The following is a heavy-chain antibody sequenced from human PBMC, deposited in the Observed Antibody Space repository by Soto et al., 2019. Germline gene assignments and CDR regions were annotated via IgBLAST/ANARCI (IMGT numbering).Heavy chain of an antibody. CDR1: GFSLSSSAVG. D-gene: IGHD2-2*01. V-gene: IGHV2-5*02. CDR3: AHLLRGCPSTGCPLFRFDY. Sequence: QITLKESGPTLVKPTQTLTLTCTFSGFSLSSSAVGVGWIRQPPGKALEWLALIYWDDDKRYSPSLSSRLAITKDTSKNPVVLTVTNMDPVDTATYFCAHLLRGCPSTGCPLFRFDYWGQGSLVTVSS. CDR2: IYWDDDK. J-gene: IGHJ4*02.